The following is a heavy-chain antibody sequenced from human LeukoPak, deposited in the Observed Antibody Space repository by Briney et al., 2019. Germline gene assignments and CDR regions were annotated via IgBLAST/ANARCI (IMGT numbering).Heavy chain of an antibody. CDR1: GGSFSGYY. J-gene: IGHJ5*02. CDR2: IYHSGRT. CDR3: ASLGKYYDFLSGYYKEGNWFDP. D-gene: IGHD3-3*01. Sequence: SETLSLTCAVYGGSFSGYYWSWIRQPPGKGLEWIGSIYHSGRTYYNPSLKSRVTISVDTSKKQLSLKLSPISAADTAVYYCASLGKYYDFLSGYYKEGNWFDPWGQGTLVIVSS. V-gene: IGHV4-34*01.